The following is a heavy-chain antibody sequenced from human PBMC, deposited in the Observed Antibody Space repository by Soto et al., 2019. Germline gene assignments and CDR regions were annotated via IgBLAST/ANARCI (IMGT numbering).Heavy chain of an antibody. Sequence: ASVKVSCKASGYTFTSYAMHWVRQAPGQRLEWMGWINAGNGNTKYSQKFQGRVTITRDTSASTAYMELSSLRSEDTAVYYCARALVGVTARAFNIWGQGTMFTV. V-gene: IGHV1-3*01. CDR1: GYTFTSYA. CDR3: ARALVGVTARAFNI. D-gene: IGHD1-26*01. CDR2: INAGNGNT. J-gene: IGHJ3*02.